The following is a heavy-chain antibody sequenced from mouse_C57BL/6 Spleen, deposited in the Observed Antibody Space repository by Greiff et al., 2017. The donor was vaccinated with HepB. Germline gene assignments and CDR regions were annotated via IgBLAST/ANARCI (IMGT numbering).Heavy chain of an antibody. J-gene: IGHJ2*01. CDR1: GYTFTDYN. V-gene: IGHV1-22*01. Sequence: EVQLQQSGPELVKPGASVKMSCKASGYTFTDYNMHWVKQSHGKSLEWIGYINPNNGGTSYNQKFKGKATLTVNKSSSTAYMELRSLTSEDSAVYYCARKEVTTGYFDYWGQGTTLTVSS. D-gene: IGHD2-2*01. CDR2: INPNNGGT. CDR3: ARKEVTTGYFDY.